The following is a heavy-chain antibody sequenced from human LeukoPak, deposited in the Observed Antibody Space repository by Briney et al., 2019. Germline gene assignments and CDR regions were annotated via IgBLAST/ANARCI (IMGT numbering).Heavy chain of an antibody. CDR3: ARYDWNYGNWFDP. D-gene: IGHD1-7*01. CDR2: IYSGGST. Sequence: PGGSLRLSCAASGLTFSSYSMNWVRQAPGKGLEWVSVIYSGGSTYYADSVKGRFTISRDNSKNTLYLQMNSLRAEDTAVYYCARYDWNYGNWFDPWGQGTLVTVSS. J-gene: IGHJ5*02. CDR1: GLTFSSYS. V-gene: IGHV3-53*01.